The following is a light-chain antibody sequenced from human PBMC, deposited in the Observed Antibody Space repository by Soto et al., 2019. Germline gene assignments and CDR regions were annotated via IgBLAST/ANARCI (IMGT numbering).Light chain of an antibody. V-gene: IGKV2-28*01. Sequence: DIVMTQSPLSLPVTPGEPASISCRSSQSLLHSDVYNHLDWYLQKPGQSPQLLICLGSNRASGVPDRFSGSGSGTDFTLTISRVEAEDFGVYYCQQRTIWPLTFGGGTRVEIK. CDR3: QQRTIWPLT. CDR2: LGS. J-gene: IGKJ4*01. CDR1: QSLLHSDVYNH.